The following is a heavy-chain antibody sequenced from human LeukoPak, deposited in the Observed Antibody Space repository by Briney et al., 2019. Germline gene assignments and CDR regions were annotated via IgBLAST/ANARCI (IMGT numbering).Heavy chain of an antibody. D-gene: IGHD2-15*01. CDR1: GGSISSYY. CDR3: ARRRCSGGSCYSYYFDY. J-gene: IGHJ4*02. CDR2: IYYGGST. Sequence: PSETLSLTCTVSGGSISSYYWSWIRQPPGKGLEWIGYIYYGGSTNYNPSLKSRVTISVDTSKNQFSLKLSSVTAADTAVYYCARRRCSGGSCYSYYFDYWGQGTLVTVSS. V-gene: IGHV4-59*08.